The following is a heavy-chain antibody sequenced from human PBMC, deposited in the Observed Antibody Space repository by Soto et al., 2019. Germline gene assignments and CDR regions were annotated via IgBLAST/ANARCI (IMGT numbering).Heavy chain of an antibody. Sequence: QITLKESGPTLVKPTQTLTLTCYFSGFSLTTDGVGVGWIRQPPGKSLEWLALIYWDDDKRYNSSLKNRLTVTKDTSRNQVVLTMTNMEPVDTATYFCAHSFVSWYGFDLWGHGTTVTVSS. CDR2: IYWDDDK. J-gene: IGHJ3*01. CDR3: AHSFVSWYGFDL. CDR1: GFSLTTDGVG. D-gene: IGHD2-21*01. V-gene: IGHV2-5*02.